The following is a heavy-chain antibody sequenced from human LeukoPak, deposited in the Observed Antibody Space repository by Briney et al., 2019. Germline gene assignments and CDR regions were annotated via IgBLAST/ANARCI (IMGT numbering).Heavy chain of an antibody. CDR3: AKDKVDFGVVTSDAFDL. J-gene: IGHJ3*01. CDR2: ISGSGGST. V-gene: IGHV3-23*01. D-gene: IGHD3-3*01. Sequence: GGSLRLSCAASGFTFSSYAMSWVRQAPGKGLEWVSAISGSGGSTYYADSVKGRFTISRDNSKNTLYLQMNSLRAEDTAVYYCAKDKVDFGVVTSDAFDLWGQGTMVTVSS. CDR1: GFTFSSYA.